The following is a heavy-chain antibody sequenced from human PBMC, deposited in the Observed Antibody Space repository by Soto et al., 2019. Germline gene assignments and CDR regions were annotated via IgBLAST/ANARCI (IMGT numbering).Heavy chain of an antibody. CDR3: ARSQGDYDILTGQEDYYYGMDV. CDR2: ISYDGSNK. J-gene: IGHJ6*02. CDR1: GFTFSSYA. V-gene: IGHV3-30-3*01. Sequence: GGSLRLSCAASGFTFSSYAMHWVRQAPGKGLEWVAVISYDGSNKYYADSVKGRFTISRDNSKNTLYLQMNSLRAEDTAVYYCARSQGDYDILTGQEDYYYGMDVWGQGTTVTVSS. D-gene: IGHD3-9*01.